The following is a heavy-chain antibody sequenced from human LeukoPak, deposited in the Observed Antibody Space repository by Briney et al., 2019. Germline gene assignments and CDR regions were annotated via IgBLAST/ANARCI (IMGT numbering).Heavy chain of an antibody. CDR2: INHSGST. D-gene: IGHD3-10*01. J-gene: IGHJ6*02. Sequence: SETLSLTCAVHGGSFNGYYWSWIRQPPGKGLEWIGEINHSGSTNYNPSLKSRVTISVDTSKNQFSLKLSSVTAADTAVYYCARVGVPNYYYYGMDVWGQGTTVTVSS. CDR1: GGSFNGYY. CDR3: ARVGVPNYYYYGMDV. V-gene: IGHV4-34*01.